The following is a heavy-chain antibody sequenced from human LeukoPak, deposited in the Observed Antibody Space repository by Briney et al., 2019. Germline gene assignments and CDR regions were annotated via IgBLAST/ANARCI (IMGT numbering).Heavy chain of an antibody. D-gene: IGHD5/OR15-5a*01. CDR1: GFTFSTYW. V-gene: IGHV3-74*01. J-gene: IGHJ5*02. Sequence: GGSLRLSCAASGFTFSTYWMHWVRQAPGKGLVWVSHINSDGSTTTYADSVKGRFTISRDNAKNTLYLQINSLRAEDTAVYYCVAHPSVRGDPWGQGTLVTVSS. CDR2: INSDGSTT. CDR3: VAHPSVRGDP.